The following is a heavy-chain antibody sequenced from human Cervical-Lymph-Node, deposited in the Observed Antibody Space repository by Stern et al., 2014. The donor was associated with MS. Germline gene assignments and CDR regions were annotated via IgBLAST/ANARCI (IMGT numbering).Heavy chain of an antibody. J-gene: IGHJ4*02. D-gene: IGHD2-15*01. CDR2: IWYDGSNK. Sequence: VQLVQSGGGVVQPGRSLRLSWAASGFTFSSYGMHWVRQAQGKGLEWVAVIWYDGSNKYYADYVKGLFTISIDNSKNTLYLQMNSLRAEDSAVYYCARDRHDLGYCGGVSCYFPDYWGQGTLVTVSS. V-gene: IGHV3-33*01. CDR1: GFTFSSYG. CDR3: ARDRHDLGYCGGVSCYFPDY.